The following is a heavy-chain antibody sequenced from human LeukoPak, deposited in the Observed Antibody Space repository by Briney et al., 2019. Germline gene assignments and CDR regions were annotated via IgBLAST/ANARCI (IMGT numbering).Heavy chain of an antibody. CDR3: ERLSIVVVLTTTLTSFDS. V-gene: IGHV4-39*01. CDR2: FFYTGNT. J-gene: IGHJ4*02. D-gene: IGHD2-15*01. Sequence: KTSETLSLTCTVSGGSMNSGSYYWGWIRQPPGKGLEWIGSFFYTGNTYYNPSLKSRVTISVNTSKKQFSLRLGSVTAADTAVYYCERLSIVVVLTTTLTSFDSWGQGTLVTVSS. CDR1: GGSMNSGSYY.